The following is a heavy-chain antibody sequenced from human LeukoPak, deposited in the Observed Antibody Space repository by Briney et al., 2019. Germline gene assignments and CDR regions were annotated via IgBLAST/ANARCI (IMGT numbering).Heavy chain of an antibody. V-gene: IGHV3-30*02. Sequence: GGSLRLSSAASGFTFSSYGMHWVRQAPGKGLEWMAFIRYDGSNKYYADSVKGRFTITRDNSKNTLSLEMNSLRPEDTAVYYCVKGSAGSRPYYFDYWGQGTLLTVSS. D-gene: IGHD6-13*01. CDR3: VKGSAGSRPYYFDY. CDR1: GFTFSSYG. J-gene: IGHJ4*02. CDR2: IRYDGSNK.